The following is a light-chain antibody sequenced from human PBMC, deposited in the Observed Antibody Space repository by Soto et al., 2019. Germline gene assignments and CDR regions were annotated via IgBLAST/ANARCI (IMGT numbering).Light chain of an antibody. CDR3: CSYGGSYTGV. J-gene: IGLJ3*02. CDR1: SGDVGGYNF. CDR2: DVS. Sequence: QSVLTQARSVSGSPGQSVTISCTGTSGDVGGYNFVSWYQQHPGNAPKLMIFDVSQRPSGVPDRFSGSKSGNTASLTISGLQAEDEADYYCCSYGGSYTGVFGGGTKVTVL. V-gene: IGLV2-11*01.